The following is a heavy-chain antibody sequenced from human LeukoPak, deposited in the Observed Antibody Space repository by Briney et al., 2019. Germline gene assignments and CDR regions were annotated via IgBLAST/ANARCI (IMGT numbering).Heavy chain of an antibody. CDR3: ARVRNDYKPRDPFDY. D-gene: IGHD4-11*01. V-gene: IGHV1-18*01. J-gene: IGHJ4*02. CDR2: ISAYNGNT. CDR1: GYTFTSYD. Sequence: ASVKVSCKASGYTFTSYDINWVRQATGQGLEWMGWISAYNGNTYYAEKLQGRVTMTTDTSTSTAYMELRTLRSDDTAVYYCARVRNDYKPRDPFDYWGQGTLVTVSS.